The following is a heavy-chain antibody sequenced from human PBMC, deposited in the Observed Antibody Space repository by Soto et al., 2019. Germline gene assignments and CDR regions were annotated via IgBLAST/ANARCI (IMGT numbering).Heavy chain of an antibody. V-gene: IGHV3-23*01. CDR1: GFTFSSYA. Sequence: EVQLLESGGGLVQPGGSLRLSCAASGFTFSSYAMSWVRQAPGKGLEWVSAISGSGGSTYYADSVKGRFTISRDNSKNTLYLQMNSLRSEDTAVYYCAKATQKGYCSGGSCGVFDYWGQGTLVTVSS. CDR2: ISGSGGST. J-gene: IGHJ4*02. CDR3: AKATQKGYCSGGSCGVFDY. D-gene: IGHD2-15*01.